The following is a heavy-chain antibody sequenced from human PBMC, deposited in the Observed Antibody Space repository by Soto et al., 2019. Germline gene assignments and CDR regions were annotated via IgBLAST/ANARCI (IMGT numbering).Heavy chain of an antibody. CDR3: ARTHYYYGMDV. V-gene: IGHV4-59*01. J-gene: IGHJ6*02. CDR1: GGSISSYY. Sequence: SETLSLTCTVSGGSISSYYWSWIRQPPGKGLEWIGYIYYSGSTNYNPSLKSRVTKSVDTSKNQFSLKLSSVTAADTAVYYCARTHYYYGMDVWGQGTTVTVSS. CDR2: IYYSGST.